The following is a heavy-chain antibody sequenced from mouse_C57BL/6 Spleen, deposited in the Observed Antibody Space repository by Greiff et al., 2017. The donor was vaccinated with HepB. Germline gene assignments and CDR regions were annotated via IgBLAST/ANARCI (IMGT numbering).Heavy chain of an antibody. Sequence: EVKLLESGGGLVKPGGSLKLSCAASGFTFSDYGMHWVRQAPEKGLEWVAYISSGSSTIYYADTVKGRFTISRDNAKNTLFLQMTSLRSEDTAMYYCARRNYYGSSYGGYFDYWGQGTTLTVSS. J-gene: IGHJ2*01. V-gene: IGHV5-17*01. CDR1: GFTFSDYG. D-gene: IGHD1-1*01. CDR2: ISSGSSTI. CDR3: ARRNYYGSSYGGYFDY.